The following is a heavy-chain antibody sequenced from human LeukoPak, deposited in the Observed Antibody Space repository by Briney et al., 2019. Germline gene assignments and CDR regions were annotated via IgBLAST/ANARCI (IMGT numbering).Heavy chain of an antibody. V-gene: IGHV1-69*02. CDR1: GGTFSSYT. Sequence: SVKVSCKASGGTFSSYTISWVRQAPGRGLEWMGRIIPILGIANYAQKFQGRVTITADKSTSTAYMELSSLRSEDTAVYYCARALGYDPPAYWGQGTLVTVSS. CDR2: IIPILGIA. J-gene: IGHJ4*02. CDR3: ARALGYDPPAY. D-gene: IGHD5-12*01.